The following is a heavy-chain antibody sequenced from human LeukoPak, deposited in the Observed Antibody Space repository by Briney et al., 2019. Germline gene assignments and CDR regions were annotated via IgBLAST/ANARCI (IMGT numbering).Heavy chain of an antibody. CDR3: ARDPAPVVVAAKFFDY. D-gene: IGHD2-15*01. CDR1: GYTFTGYY. J-gene: IGHJ4*02. CDR2: INPNSGGT. Sequence: ASVKVSCKASGYTFTGYYMHWVRQAPGQGVEWMGWINPNSGGTNYAQKFQGRVTMTRDTSISTAYMELSRLRSDDTAVYYCARDPAPVVVAAKFFDYWGQGTLVTVSS. V-gene: IGHV1-2*02.